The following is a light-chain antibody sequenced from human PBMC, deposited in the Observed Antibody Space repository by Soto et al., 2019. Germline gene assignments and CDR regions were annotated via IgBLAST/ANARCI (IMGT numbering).Light chain of an antibody. CDR1: QSISSW. J-gene: IGKJ1*01. CDR3: QQYNSYPWT. CDR2: DAS. Sequence: DIQMTQSPSTLSASVGDRVTITCRASQSISSWLAWYQQKPGKAPELLIYDASSLESGVPSRFSGSGSGTDFSLTISSLQPDDFATYYCQQYNSYPWTFGQGTKVEIK. V-gene: IGKV1-5*01.